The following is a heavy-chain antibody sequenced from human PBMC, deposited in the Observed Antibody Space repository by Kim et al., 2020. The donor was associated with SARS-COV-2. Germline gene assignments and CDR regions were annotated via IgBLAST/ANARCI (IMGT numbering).Heavy chain of an antibody. CDR2: INHSGST. V-gene: IGHV4-34*01. D-gene: IGHD3-16*02. J-gene: IGHJ6*02. CDR1: GGSFSGYY. Sequence: SETLSLTCAVYGGSFSGYYWSWIRQPPGKGLEWIGEINHSGSTNYNPSLKSRVTISVDTSKNQFSLKLSSVTAADTAVYYCARAGYYDYVWGSYHTYYYYYGMDVWGQGTTVTVSS. CDR3: ARAGYYDYVWGSYHTYYYYYGMDV.